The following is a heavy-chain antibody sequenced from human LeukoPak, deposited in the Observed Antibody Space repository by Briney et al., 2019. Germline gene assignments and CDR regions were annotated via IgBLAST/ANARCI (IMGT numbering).Heavy chain of an antibody. Sequence: PGGSLRLSCAASGFTFDDYTMHWVRQAPGKGLEWVSLISWDGGSTYYADSVKGRFTISRDNSKNSLYLQMNSLRTEDTALYYCAKDSIAAAGTRGFDYWGQGTLVTVFS. J-gene: IGHJ4*02. D-gene: IGHD6-13*01. CDR1: GFTFDDYT. CDR2: ISWDGGST. CDR3: AKDSIAAAGTRGFDY. V-gene: IGHV3-43*01.